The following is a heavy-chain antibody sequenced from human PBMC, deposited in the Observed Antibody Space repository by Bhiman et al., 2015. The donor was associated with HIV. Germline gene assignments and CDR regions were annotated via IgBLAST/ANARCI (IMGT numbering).Heavy chain of an antibody. CDR3: ARDLQIAIAVAGSFDY. J-gene: IGHJ4*02. D-gene: IGHD6-19*01. CDR2: ISGSGGRT. CDR1: GFTFINYA. V-gene: IGHV3-23*01. Sequence: EVQLLESGGGLVQPGGSLRLSCAASGFTFINYAMSWVRQAPGKGLEWVSGISGSGGRTYYADSVKGRFTISRDNSKNTLYLQMNSLRAEDTAVYYCARDLQIAIAVAGSFDYWGQGTLVTVSS.